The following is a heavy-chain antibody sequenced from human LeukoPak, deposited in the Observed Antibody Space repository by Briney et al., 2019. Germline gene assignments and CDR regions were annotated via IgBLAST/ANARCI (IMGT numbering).Heavy chain of an antibody. CDR3: ARTQKNTYYDFWSGREYNWFDP. D-gene: IGHD3-3*01. Sequence: SETLSLTCTVSGGSISSYYWSWIRQPPGKGLEWIGYIYYSGSTNYNPSLKSRVTISVDTSKNQFSLKLSSVTAADTAVYYCARTQKNTYYDFWSGREYNWFDPRGQGTLVTVSS. CDR2: IYYSGST. CDR1: GGSISSYY. V-gene: IGHV4-59*01. J-gene: IGHJ5*02.